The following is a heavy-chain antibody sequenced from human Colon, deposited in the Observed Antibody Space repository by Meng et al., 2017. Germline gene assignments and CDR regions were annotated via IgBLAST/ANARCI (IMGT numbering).Heavy chain of an antibody. V-gene: IGHV5-51*01. Sequence: GGSLRLSCKGSGYSFTSYWIGWVRQMPGKGLEGMGIIYPGDSDTRYSPSFQGQVTISADKSISTAYLQWSSLKASDTAMYYCASSVSPVWYFDLWGRGTLVTVSS. CDR3: ASSVSPVWYFDL. CDR2: IYPGDSDT. J-gene: IGHJ2*01. D-gene: IGHD5/OR15-5a*01. CDR1: GYSFTSYW.